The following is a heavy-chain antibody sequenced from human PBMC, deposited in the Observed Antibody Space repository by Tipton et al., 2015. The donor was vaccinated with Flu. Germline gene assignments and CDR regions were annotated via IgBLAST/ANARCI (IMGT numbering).Heavy chain of an antibody. Sequence: TLSLTCTVSGGSMNNYYWSWIRQPPGKGLEWIGFIYYSGSTNYNSGSTNYNPALRSRVTISEDTSKNQFSLRLSSVTAADTAVYYCARGSGSGTFMIFDFWGQGMLVTVSS. D-gene: IGHD3-10*01. CDR1: GGSMNNYY. CDR2: IYYSGST. CDR3: ARGSGSGTFMIFDF. V-gene: IGHV4-59*01. J-gene: IGHJ4*02.